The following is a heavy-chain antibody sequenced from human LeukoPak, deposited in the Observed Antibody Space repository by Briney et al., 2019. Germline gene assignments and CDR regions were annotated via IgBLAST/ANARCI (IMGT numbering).Heavy chain of an antibody. Sequence: GGSLRLSCAASGFTFDDYAMHWVRQAPGKGLEWVSGISWNSGSIGYADSVKGRFTISRDNAKNSLYLQMNSLRAEDTALYYCAKVSGWSTVRYYFDYWGQGTLVTVSS. CDR2: ISWNSGSI. CDR1: GFTFDDYA. CDR3: AKVSGWSTVRYYFDY. D-gene: IGHD6-19*01. J-gene: IGHJ4*02. V-gene: IGHV3-9*01.